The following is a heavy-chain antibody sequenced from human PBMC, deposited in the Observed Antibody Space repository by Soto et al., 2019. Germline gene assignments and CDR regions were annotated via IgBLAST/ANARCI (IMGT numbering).Heavy chain of an antibody. CDR1: GFAFSSHP. V-gene: IGHV3-23*01. D-gene: IGHD2-15*01. J-gene: IGHJ6*02. CDR2: ISDSGGLT. Sequence: GGSLRLSCAASGFAFSSHPMSWVRQAPERGLEWVSGISDSGGLTYNADSVKGRFTISRDNSKNTLYLQMNSLRAEDTAVYYCAREGPVAATFDVWGQGTTVTVSS. CDR3: AREGPVAATFDV.